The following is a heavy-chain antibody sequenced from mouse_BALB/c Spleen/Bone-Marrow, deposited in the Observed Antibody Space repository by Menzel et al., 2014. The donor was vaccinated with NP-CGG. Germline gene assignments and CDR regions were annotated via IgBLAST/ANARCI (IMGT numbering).Heavy chain of an antibody. Sequence: QVHVKQSGAELVRPGASVTLSCKASGYTFTDYEMHWVKPTPVHGLEWIGAIDPETGGTAYNQKFKGKATLTADKSSSTAYMELRSLTSEDSAVYYCTRRTGDPYWGQGTLVTVSA. D-gene: IGHD4-1*01. CDR3: TRRTGDPY. J-gene: IGHJ3*01. V-gene: IGHV1-15*01. CDR2: IDPETGGT. CDR1: GYTFTDYE.